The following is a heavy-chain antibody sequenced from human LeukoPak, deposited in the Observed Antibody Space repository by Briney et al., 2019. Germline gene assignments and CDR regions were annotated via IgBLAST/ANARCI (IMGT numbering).Heavy chain of an antibody. D-gene: IGHD2-15*01. CDR1: GGTFSSYA. V-gene: IGHV1-69*04. CDR2: ITPILGIA. Sequence: SVKVSCKASGGTFSSYATSWVRQAPGQGLEWMGRITPILGIANSAQKFQGRVTITADKSTSTAYMELSSLRSEDTAVYYCARGRGGWPIDYWGQGTLVTVSS. J-gene: IGHJ4*02. CDR3: ARGRGGWPIDY.